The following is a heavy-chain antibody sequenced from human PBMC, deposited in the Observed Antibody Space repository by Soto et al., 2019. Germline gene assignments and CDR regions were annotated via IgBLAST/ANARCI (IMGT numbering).Heavy chain of an antibody. CDR2: IYHSGST. J-gene: IGHJ6*02. Sequence: LSLTCAVSGGSISSGGYSWSWIRHPPVKVLECIGYIYHSGSTYYNPSLKSRVTISVDRSKNQFSLKLSSVTAADTAVYYCASASGDLVYYYGMDVWGQGTTVTVSS. V-gene: IGHV4-30-2*01. D-gene: IGHD7-27*01. CDR1: GGSISSGGYS. CDR3: ASASGDLVYYYGMDV.